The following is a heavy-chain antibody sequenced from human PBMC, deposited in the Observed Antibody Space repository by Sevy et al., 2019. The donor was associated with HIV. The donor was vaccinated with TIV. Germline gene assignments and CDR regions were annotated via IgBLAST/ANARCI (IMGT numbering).Heavy chain of an antibody. V-gene: IGHV4-59*02. CDR3: ARGGLTTFDY. Sequence: SETLSLTCSVSGGSVSNYYWSWVRQPPGKALEWIGYIYYTGTTHYNPSLKSRVTISIDTSKNQVSLRLSSVTAADTAFYYCARGGLTTFDYWGQETLVTVSS. CDR1: GGSVSNYY. CDR2: IYYTGTT. J-gene: IGHJ4*02. D-gene: IGHD4-4*01.